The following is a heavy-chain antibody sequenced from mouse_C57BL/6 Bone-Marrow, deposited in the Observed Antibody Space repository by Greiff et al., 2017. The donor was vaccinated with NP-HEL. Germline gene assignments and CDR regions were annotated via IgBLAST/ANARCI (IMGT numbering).Heavy chain of an antibody. CDR3: ASNYYGSSYYAMDY. J-gene: IGHJ4*01. V-gene: IGHV1-69*01. CDR2: LDPSDSYT. CDR1: GYTFTSYW. D-gene: IGHD1-1*01. Sequence: VQLQQPGAELVMPGASVKLSCKASGYTFTSYWMHWVKQRPGQGLEWIGELDPSDSYTNYNPKFKGKSTLTVDKSSSTAYMQLSSLTSEDSAVYYCASNYYGSSYYAMDYWGQGTSVTVSS.